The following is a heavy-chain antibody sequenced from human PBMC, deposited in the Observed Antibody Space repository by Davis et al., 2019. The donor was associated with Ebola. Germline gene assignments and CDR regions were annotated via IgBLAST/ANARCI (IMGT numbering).Heavy chain of an antibody. CDR3: ARGDYVWGSYRGHWFDP. J-gene: IGHJ5*02. Sequence: MPSETLSLTCTVSGGSISGHYWSWVRQPPGKGLEWIAFIYSSGSTNYNPSLKSRVTISVDTSKNQFSLKLRSVTAADTAVYYCARGDYVWGSYRGHWFDPWGQGILVTVSS. D-gene: IGHD3-16*02. CDR2: IYSSGST. V-gene: IGHV4-59*11. CDR1: GGSISGHY.